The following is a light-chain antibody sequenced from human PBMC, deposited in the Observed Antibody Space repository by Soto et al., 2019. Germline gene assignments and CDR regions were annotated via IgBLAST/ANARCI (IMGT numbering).Light chain of an antibody. J-gene: IGKJ4*01. CDR2: DAS. V-gene: IGKV3-11*01. CDR3: QQRSNWPRT. Sequence: EIVLTQSPATLSLSPGERATLSCRASQSVSRYLAWYQQKPGQAPRLLIHDASNRATGIPARFSGSGSGTDFTLTISSLEPEDFAVYYCQQRSNWPRTFGGGTKVEIK. CDR1: QSVSRY.